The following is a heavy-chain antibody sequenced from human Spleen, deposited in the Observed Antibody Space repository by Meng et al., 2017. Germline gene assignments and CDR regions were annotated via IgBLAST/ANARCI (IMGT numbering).Heavy chain of an antibody. Sequence: SETLSLTCTVSGGSISNYYWSWIRQPPGKGLEWIGYIYYSGSTNYNPSLKSRVTISVDTSKNQFSLKLSSVTPADTAVYYCARGGTYYYDSSGYYMFDYWGQGTLVTVSS. CDR3: ARGGTYYYDSSGYYMFDY. V-gene: IGHV4-59*01. CDR2: IYYSGST. D-gene: IGHD3-22*01. J-gene: IGHJ4*02. CDR1: GGSISNYY.